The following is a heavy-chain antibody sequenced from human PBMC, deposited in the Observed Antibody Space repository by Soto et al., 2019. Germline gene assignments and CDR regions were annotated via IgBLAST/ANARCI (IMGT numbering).Heavy chain of an antibody. D-gene: IGHD3-10*01. CDR3: TRHSYTHPGIVDY. CDR1: GDSINNNHYY. CDR2: IYFTGSP. V-gene: IGHV4-39*01. Sequence: SETLSLTCNVSGDSINNNHYYWGWIRQSPGTGLEWIASIYFTGSPQSNPSLRSRITISVDTTKNHFSLQLRSVTAADTAIYCCTRHSYTHPGIVDYWGQGTRVTVSS. J-gene: IGHJ4*02.